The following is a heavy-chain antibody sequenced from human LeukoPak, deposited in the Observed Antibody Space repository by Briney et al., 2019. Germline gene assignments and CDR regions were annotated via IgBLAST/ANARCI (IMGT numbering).Heavy chain of an antibody. Sequence: PGGSLRLSCAASGFTLSNYEMNWVRQAPGKGLEWVSYISGSGGPIHYADSVKGRFTISRDNAKNSLYLQMNSLRAEDTAVYYCAKVTGYSGSGSSYDYWGQGTLVTVSS. J-gene: IGHJ4*02. CDR1: GFTLSNYE. CDR3: AKVTGYSGSGSSYDY. CDR2: ISGSGGPI. D-gene: IGHD3-10*01. V-gene: IGHV3-48*03.